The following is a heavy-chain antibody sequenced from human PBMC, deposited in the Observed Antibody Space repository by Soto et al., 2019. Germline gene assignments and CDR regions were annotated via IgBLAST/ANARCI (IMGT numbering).Heavy chain of an antibody. D-gene: IGHD6-13*01. Sequence: GGSLRLSCAASGFTFDDYAMHWVRQAPGKGVEWVSGISWNSGSIGYADSVKGRFTISRDNAKNSLYLQMNSLRAEDTALYYCAKDKSSSWPDAFDIWGQGTMVTVSS. CDR3: AKDKSSSWPDAFDI. V-gene: IGHV3-9*01. CDR2: ISWNSGSI. J-gene: IGHJ3*02. CDR1: GFTFDDYA.